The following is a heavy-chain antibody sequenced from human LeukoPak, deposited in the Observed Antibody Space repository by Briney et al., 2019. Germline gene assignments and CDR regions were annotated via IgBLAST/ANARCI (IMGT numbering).Heavy chain of an antibody. D-gene: IGHD3-10*01. CDR3: AKGSEIYYYGSGSSTFDY. J-gene: IGHJ4*02. CDR2: ISWNSGSI. V-gene: IGHV3-9*01. Sequence: GGSLRLSCAASGFTFDDYGMHWVRQAPGKGLEWVSGISWNSGSIGYADSVKGRFTISRDNAKNSLYLQMNSLRAEDTALYYCAKGSEIYYYGSGSSTFDYWGQGTLVTVSS. CDR1: GFTFDDYG.